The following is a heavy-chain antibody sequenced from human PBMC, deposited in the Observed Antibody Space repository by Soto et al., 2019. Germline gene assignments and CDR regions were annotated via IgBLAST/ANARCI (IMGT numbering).Heavy chain of an antibody. Sequence: QVQLVESGGGVVQPGRSLRLSCAASGFTFSSYAMHWVRQAPGKGLEWVAVISYDGSNKYYADSVKGRFTISRDNSKNTLYLQMNSLRAEDTAVYYCAREDGWELLLDYWGQGTLVTVSS. CDR2: ISYDGSNK. CDR3: AREDGWELLLDY. CDR1: GFTFSSYA. J-gene: IGHJ4*02. V-gene: IGHV3-30-3*01. D-gene: IGHD1-26*01.